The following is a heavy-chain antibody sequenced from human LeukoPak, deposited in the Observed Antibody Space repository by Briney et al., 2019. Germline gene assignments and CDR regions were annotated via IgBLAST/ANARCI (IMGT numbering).Heavy chain of an antibody. Sequence: GGSLRLSCTAPGFTFSSYSMNWVRQAPGKGLEWVSSITNTITTIYYAGSVKGRFTVSRDNAKNSLYLQMNSLRAEDTAVYYCARARGNAWYQDYWGQGTLVTVSS. V-gene: IGHV3-48*01. CDR2: ITNTITTI. CDR1: GFTFSSYS. D-gene: IGHD6-19*01. J-gene: IGHJ4*02. CDR3: ARARGNAWYQDY.